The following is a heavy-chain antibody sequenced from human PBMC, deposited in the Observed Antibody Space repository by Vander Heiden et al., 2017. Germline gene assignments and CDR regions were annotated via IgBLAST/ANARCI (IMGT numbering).Heavy chain of an antibody. D-gene: IGHD3-10*01. V-gene: IGHV5-10-1*03. CDR1: GYTFTSNW. J-gene: IGHJ4*02. Sequence: EVQLLQSGAEEKKPGESLRISCKGSGYTFTSNWISWVRQMPGKGLEWMGEIDPSDSYTKYSASFRGHVTISADKSLTTVYLHWSSLKAPDSAIYYCARRRPYGSGLDSWGQGTLVTVSS. CDR2: IDPSDSYT. CDR3: ARRRPYGSGLDS.